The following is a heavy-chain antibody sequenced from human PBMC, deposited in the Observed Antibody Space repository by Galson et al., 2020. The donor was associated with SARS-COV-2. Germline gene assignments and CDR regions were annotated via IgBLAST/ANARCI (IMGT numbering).Heavy chain of an antibody. D-gene: IGHD3-3*01. V-gene: IGHV1-8*01. CDR3: ARGAITIFGVVIHTHFDY. J-gene: IGHJ4*02. Sequence: ASVKVSCKASGYTFTSYDINWVRQATGQGLEWMGWMNPNSGNTGYAQKFQGRDTMTRNTSKSTAYMELSSLRSEDTAVYYCARGAITIFGVVIHTHFDYWGQGTLVTVSS. CDR1: GYTFTSYD. CDR2: MNPNSGNT.